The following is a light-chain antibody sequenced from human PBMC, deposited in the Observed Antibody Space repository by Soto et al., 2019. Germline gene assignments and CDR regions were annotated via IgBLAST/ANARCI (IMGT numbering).Light chain of an antibody. CDR2: EVS. Sequence: QSALTQPASVSGSPGQSITISCTGTSSDVGSYNLVSWYQQHPGKAPKLMIYEVSKRPSGVSNRFSGSKSGNTASLTISGLQAEDEADYDCCSYAGSSTDVVFGGGTQLTVL. J-gene: IGLJ2*01. CDR3: CSYAGSSTDVV. V-gene: IGLV2-23*02. CDR1: SSDVGSYNL.